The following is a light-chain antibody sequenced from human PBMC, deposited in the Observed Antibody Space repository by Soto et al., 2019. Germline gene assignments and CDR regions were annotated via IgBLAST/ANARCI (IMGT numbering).Light chain of an antibody. J-gene: IGKJ4*01. CDR3: QQRKNWPPLT. Sequence: EIVLTQSPATLSLSPGERATLSCRASQSVDNYIVWYQQKPGQAPRLLIYDASNRATGIPARFSGSGSGTDFSLTISSLEPEDFAVYYCQQRKNWPPLTFGGGTKVEMK. CDR2: DAS. CDR1: QSVDNY. V-gene: IGKV3-11*01.